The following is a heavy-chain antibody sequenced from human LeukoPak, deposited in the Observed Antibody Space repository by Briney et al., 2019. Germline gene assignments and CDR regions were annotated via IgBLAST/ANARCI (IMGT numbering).Heavy chain of an antibody. CDR3: AKGRQIGSFDY. J-gene: IGHJ4*02. V-gene: IGHV3-30*02. CDR1: GFTFSSYG. CDR2: IRYDGSSK. Sequence: GGSLRLSCAASGFTFSSYGIHWVRQAPGKGLEWVAYIRYDGSSKYYADSVRGRFTISRDNSKNALYLQMNSLRAEDTAVYYCAKGRQIGSFDYWGQGTLVTVSS. D-gene: IGHD1-26*01.